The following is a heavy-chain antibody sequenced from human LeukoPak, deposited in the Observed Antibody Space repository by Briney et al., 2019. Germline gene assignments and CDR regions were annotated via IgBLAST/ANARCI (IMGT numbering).Heavy chain of an antibody. V-gene: IGHV4-59*01. Sequence: SETLSLTCTLSGGSLRCYYWRCIRQPPGKGLEWIGYIYYSGSTNYNPSLKSRVTISVDTSKNQLSLELISVTAADSAVHYCARVVVYGPPQRLDHWGEGTLVTVSS. CDR3: ARVVVYGPPQRLDH. CDR2: IYYSGST. J-gene: IGHJ5*02. CDR1: GGSLRCYY. D-gene: IGHD2-8*01.